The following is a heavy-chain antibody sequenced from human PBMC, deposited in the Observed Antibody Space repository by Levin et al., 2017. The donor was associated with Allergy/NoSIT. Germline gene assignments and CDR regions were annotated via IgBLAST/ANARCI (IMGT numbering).Heavy chain of an antibody. CDR1: GFTFSIYA. V-gene: IGHV3-23*01. J-gene: IGHJ3*02. CDR2: ISGSGGST. D-gene: IGHD6-13*01. Sequence: HPGGSLRLSCAASGFTFSIYAMSWVRQAPGKGLEWVSAISGSGGSTYYADSVKGRFTISRDNSKNTLYLQMYSLRAEDTAVYYCATASYSSSWWRNGFDIWGQGTMVTVSS. CDR3: ATASYSSSWWRNGFDI.